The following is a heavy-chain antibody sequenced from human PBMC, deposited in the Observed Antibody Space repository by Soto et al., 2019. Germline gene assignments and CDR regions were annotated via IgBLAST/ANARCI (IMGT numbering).Heavy chain of an antibody. Sequence: QVQLQESGPGLVKPSGTLSLTCAVSGDSINTRHWWSWVRQTPGKGLEWIGETYHSGPTNYNTALKTRVTISIDKSKNQFSLKMNSVTAADTAVYYCAREVNSSPARGPNWFDPWGQGTLVTVSS. CDR2: TYHSGPT. CDR1: GDSINTRHW. CDR3: AREVNSSPARGPNWFDP. J-gene: IGHJ5*02. V-gene: IGHV4-4*02. D-gene: IGHD6-13*01.